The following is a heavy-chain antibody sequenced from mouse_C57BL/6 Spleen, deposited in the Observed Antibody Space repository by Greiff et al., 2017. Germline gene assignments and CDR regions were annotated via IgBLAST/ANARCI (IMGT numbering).Heavy chain of an antibody. CDR2: IDPETGGT. D-gene: IGHD1-1*01. Sequence: VQLQQSGAELVRPGASVTLSCKASGYTFTDYEMHWVKQTPVHGLEWIGAIDPETGGTAYNQKFKGKAILTADKSSSTAYMELRSLTSEDSAVYYCTRDGHYYGSSYPAWFAYWGQGTLVTVSA. J-gene: IGHJ3*01. CDR1: GYTFTDYE. CDR3: TRDGHYYGSSYPAWFAY. V-gene: IGHV1-15*01.